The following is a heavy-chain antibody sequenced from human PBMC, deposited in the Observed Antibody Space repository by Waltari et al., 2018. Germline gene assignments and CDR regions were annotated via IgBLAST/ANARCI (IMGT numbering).Heavy chain of an antibody. Sequence: QVQLKESGPGLVKPSETLSLTCTVSGGYISSHSWSLIRQPPGKGLEWIGYIYYSGSTNYNPPLKSRVTISVDTSKNQFSLKLSSVTAADTAVYYCARGSSSSWKGADYWGQGTLVTVSS. CDR3: ARGSSSSWKGADY. V-gene: IGHV4-59*11. D-gene: IGHD6-13*01. CDR2: IYYSGST. CDR1: GGYISSHS. J-gene: IGHJ4*02.